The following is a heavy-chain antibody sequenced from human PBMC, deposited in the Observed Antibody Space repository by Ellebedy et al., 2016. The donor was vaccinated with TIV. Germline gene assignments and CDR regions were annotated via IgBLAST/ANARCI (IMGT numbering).Heavy chain of an antibody. CDR3: ARNRNDFDANGYWNY. V-gene: IGHV3-11*01. Sequence: GGSLRLSCAASGFSFREYYMSWIRQAPGKGLECVAYINHDGAIIYYADAVRGRFTVSRDNAENSLHLQMNSLRAEDTAVYYCARNRNDFDANGYWNYWGPGAQVTVSS. CDR2: INHDGAII. D-gene: IGHD3-22*01. J-gene: IGHJ4*02. CDR1: GFSFREYY.